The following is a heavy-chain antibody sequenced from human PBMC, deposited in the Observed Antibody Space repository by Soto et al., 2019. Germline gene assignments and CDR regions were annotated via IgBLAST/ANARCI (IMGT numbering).Heavy chain of an antibody. D-gene: IGHD3-10*01. CDR1: GGSVSSGSYY. J-gene: IGHJ4*02. V-gene: IGHV4-61*01. Sequence: SETLSLTCTVSGGSVSSGSYYWSWIRQPPGKGLEWIGYIYYSGSTNYNPSLKSRVTISVDTSKNQFSLKLSSVTAADTAVYYCAGAFGEFSFDSWGQGTLVTVSS. CDR2: IYYSGST. CDR3: AGAFGEFSFDS.